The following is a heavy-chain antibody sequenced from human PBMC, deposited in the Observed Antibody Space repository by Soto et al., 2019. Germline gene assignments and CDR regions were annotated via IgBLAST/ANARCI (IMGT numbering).Heavy chain of an antibody. Sequence: QVQLVESGGGVVQPGRSLRLSCAASGFTFSSYGMHWVRQAPGKGLEWVAVIWYDGSNKYYADSVKGRFTISRDNSKNTQYLQMNCLRAEDTAVYYCARGRDYGGGDAFDIWGQGTMVTVSS. CDR1: GFTFSSYG. V-gene: IGHV3-33*01. CDR3: ARGRDYGGGDAFDI. J-gene: IGHJ3*02. D-gene: IGHD4-17*01. CDR2: IWYDGSNK.